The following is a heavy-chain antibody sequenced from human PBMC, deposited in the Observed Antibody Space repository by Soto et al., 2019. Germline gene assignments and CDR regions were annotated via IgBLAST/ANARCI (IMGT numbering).Heavy chain of an antibody. CDR1: NFGFNNAW. CDR2: IKRTTDGETT. V-gene: IGHV3-15*07. D-gene: IGHD5-12*01. Sequence: EVQLVESGGGLVEPGGSLRLSCVVSNFGFNNAWMNWVRQAPGKGLEWVGRIKRTTDGETTDYGALVKGRFIISRDDSKSTLYLQMNSLKSEDTAVYYCTTAQTLARINYFDYWGQGTLVTVSA. J-gene: IGHJ4*02. CDR3: TTAQTLARINYFDY.